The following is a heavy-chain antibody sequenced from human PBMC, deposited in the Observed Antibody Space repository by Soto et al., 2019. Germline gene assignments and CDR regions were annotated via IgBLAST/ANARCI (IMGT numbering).Heavy chain of an antibody. D-gene: IGHD3-16*01. Sequence: QLVQSGSEVKKPGSSVKVSCQASGGTFSGYVVTWVRQAPAQGLEWMGEFVPLFGTTNYAQRFSGRITITAEESTSTAYMELRTLRSDDTGVYYCATHGLGVSSPPYFDNWGQGTLVTVSS. J-gene: IGHJ4*02. V-gene: IGHV1-69*01. CDR3: ATHGLGVSSPPYFDN. CDR2: FVPLFGTT. CDR1: GGTFSGYV.